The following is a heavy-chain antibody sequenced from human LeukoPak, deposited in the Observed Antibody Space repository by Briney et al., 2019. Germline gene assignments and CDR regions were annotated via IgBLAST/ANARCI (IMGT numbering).Heavy chain of an antibody. D-gene: IGHD6-13*01. CDR1: GFTFSSYA. V-gene: IGHV3-23*01. J-gene: IGHJ4*02. CDR3: AKVGRDGSSWTFDY. Sequence: PGRSLRLSCAASGFTFSSYAMSWVRQAPGKGLEWVSAISGSGGSTYYADSVKGRFTISRDNSKNTLYLQMNSLRAEDTAVYYCAKVGRDGSSWTFDYWGQGTLVTVSS. CDR2: ISGSGGST.